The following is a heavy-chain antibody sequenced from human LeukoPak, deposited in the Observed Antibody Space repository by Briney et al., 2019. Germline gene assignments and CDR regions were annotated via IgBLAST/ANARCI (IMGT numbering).Heavy chain of an antibody. J-gene: IGHJ4*02. V-gene: IGHV3-30-3*01. Sequence: PGGSLRLSCAASGFTFSSYAMHWVRQAPGKGLECVAVISYDGSNKYYADSVKGRFTISRDNSKNTLYLQMNSLRAEDTAVYYCAGHMTTVTALDYWGQGTLVTVSS. CDR3: AGHMTTVTALDY. D-gene: IGHD4-17*01. CDR1: GFTFSSYA. CDR2: ISYDGSNK.